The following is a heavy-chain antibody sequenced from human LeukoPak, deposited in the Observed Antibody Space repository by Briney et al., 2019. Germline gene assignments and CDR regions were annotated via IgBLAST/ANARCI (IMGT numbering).Heavy chain of an antibody. D-gene: IGHD4-17*01. CDR2: ISSSGSTI. CDR3: ARDTNYGDIDY. J-gene: IGHJ4*02. Sequence: GGSLRLSCAASGFTFSSYEMNWVRQAPGKGLEWVSYISSSGSTIYYADSVKGRFTISRDNAKNSLYLQMNSLRAEDTAVYCCARDTNYGDIDYWGQGTLVAVSS. V-gene: IGHV3-48*03. CDR1: GFTFSSYE.